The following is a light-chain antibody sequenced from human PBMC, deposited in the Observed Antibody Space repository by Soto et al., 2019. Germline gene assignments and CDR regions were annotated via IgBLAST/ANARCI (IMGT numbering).Light chain of an antibody. CDR2: DVS. CDR1: SSSKW. CDR3: QHTTDFT. Sequence: DIPMTQSPSTLAASVGDTVTMTCRSSSKWLAWYQKKPGKAPNLLIYDVSNLERGVPPRFSGSTSGAESTLTITGLQPDDLGTYYCQHTTDFTFGQGTKVEIK. J-gene: IGKJ2*01. V-gene: IGKV1-5*01.